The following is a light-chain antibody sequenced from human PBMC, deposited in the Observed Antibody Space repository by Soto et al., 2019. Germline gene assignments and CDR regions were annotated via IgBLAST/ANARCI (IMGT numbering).Light chain of an antibody. CDR2: KVS. J-gene: IGKJ1*01. Sequence: DVVMTQSPLSLPVTLGQPASISCRSSQSLIHSDGDTYLNWFQQRPGQSPRRLIYKVSDRDSGVPDRFTGSGSGTDFTLKISRVEAEDVGVYYCRQGTRWPGTFGQGTEVEIK. CDR3: RQGTRWPGT. V-gene: IGKV2-30*02. CDR1: QSLIHSDGDTY.